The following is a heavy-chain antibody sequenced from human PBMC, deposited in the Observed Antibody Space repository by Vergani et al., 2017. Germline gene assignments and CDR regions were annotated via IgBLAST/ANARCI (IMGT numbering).Heavy chain of an antibody. V-gene: IGHV1-69*02. CDR3: ARPTYNWNDGWFDP. D-gene: IGHD1-1*01. Sequence: QVQLVQSGAEVKKPGSSVKVSCKASGGTFSSYTISWVRQAPGQGLEWMGRIIPILGIANYAQKFQGRVTITADKSTSTAYMELSSLRSEDTAVYYCARPTYNWNDGWFDPWGQGTLVTVSS. J-gene: IGHJ5*02. CDR1: GGTFSSYT. CDR2: IIPILGIA.